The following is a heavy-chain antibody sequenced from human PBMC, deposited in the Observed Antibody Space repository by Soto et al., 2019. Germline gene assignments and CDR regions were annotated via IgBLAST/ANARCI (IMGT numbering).Heavy chain of an antibody. V-gene: IGHV3-11*01. J-gene: IGHJ4*02. CDR3: ARDCTSTSCYGVLFDY. D-gene: IGHD2-2*01. Sequence: GGSLRLSCAASGFTFSDYYMSWIRQAPGKGLEWVSYISSSGTTIYYADSVKGRFTISRDNAKNSLYLQMNSLRAEDTALYYCARDCTSTSCYGVLFDYWSQVTPVTVSS. CDR2: ISSSGTTI. CDR1: GFTFSDYY.